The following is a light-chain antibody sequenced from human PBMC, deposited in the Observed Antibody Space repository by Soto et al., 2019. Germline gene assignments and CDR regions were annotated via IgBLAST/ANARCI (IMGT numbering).Light chain of an antibody. CDR3: QSYDSSLSGSV. J-gene: IGLJ3*02. CDR1: RSNIGASYH. CDR2: GNS. V-gene: IGLV1-40*01. Sequence: QSVLTQPPSVSGAPGQRVTISCTGSRSNIGASYHVHWYQQLPGTAPKLLIYGNSNRPSGVPDRFSGSKSGTSASLAITGLQAEDAADYYCQSYDSSLSGSVFGGGTQLTVL.